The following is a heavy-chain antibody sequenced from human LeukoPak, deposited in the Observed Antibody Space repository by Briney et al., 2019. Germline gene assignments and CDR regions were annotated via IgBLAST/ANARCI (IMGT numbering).Heavy chain of an antibody. Sequence: SVTVSCKASGGTFSSYAISWVRQAPGQGLEWMGGIIPIFGTANYAQKFQGRVTITADESTSTAYMELSSLRSEDTTVYYCARVGANYDFWSGYYSGAFDIWGQGTMVTVSS. J-gene: IGHJ3*02. V-gene: IGHV1-69*13. CDR2: IIPIFGTA. D-gene: IGHD3-3*01. CDR1: GGTFSSYA. CDR3: ARVGANYDFWSGYYSGAFDI.